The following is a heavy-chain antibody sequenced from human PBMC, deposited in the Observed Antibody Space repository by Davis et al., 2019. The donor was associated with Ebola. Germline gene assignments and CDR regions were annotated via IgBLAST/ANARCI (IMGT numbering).Heavy chain of an antibody. V-gene: IGHV3-43*02. D-gene: IGHD1-1*01. CDR1: GFTFSDYD. CDR2: ISDDGTRR. CDR3: AKGSEWNLNYFDP. Sequence: PGGSLRLSCVGSGFTFSDYDMHWVRQPTGRGLEWVSLISDDGTRRYYGDFVKGRFTISRDNSKNSLFLQMDSLTTEDSALYFCAKGSEWNLNYFDPWGQGTLVTVSS. J-gene: IGHJ5*02.